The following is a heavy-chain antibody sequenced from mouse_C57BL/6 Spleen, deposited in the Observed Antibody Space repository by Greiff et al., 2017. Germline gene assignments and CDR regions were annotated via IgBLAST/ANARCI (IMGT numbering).Heavy chain of an antibody. Sequence: QVHVKQPGTELVKPGASVKLSCKASGYTFTSYWMHWVKQRPGQGLEWIGNINPSNGGTNYNEKFKSKATLTVDKSSSTAYMQLSSLTSEDSAVYYCAEFGGGVVAPFGYWGQGTTLTVSS. CDR2: INPSNGGT. CDR3: AEFGGGVVAPFGY. J-gene: IGHJ2*01. CDR1: GYTFTSYW. D-gene: IGHD1-1*01. V-gene: IGHV1-53*01.